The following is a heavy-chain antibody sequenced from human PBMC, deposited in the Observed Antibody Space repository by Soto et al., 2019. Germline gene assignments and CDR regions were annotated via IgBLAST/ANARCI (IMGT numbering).Heavy chain of an antibody. CDR1: GGSLTSNGYY. CDR2: IYYSGTT. V-gene: IGHV4-31*03. Sequence: QVHLQESGPGLMKPSQTLSLTCTVSGGSLTSNGYYWSWIRQRPEKGLEWLGYIYYSGTTHFNPSLKSRLSISMDTSSNQFSLNLTSVTAADTAVYFCARDLLYRAVFEIWGQGTLVTVSA. J-gene: IGHJ3*02. D-gene: IGHD3-3*01. CDR3: ARDLLYRAVFEI.